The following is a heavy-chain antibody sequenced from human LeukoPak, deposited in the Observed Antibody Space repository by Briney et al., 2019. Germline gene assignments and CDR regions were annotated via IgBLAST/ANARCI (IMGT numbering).Heavy chain of an antibody. CDR3: VRGPRTRTPPQPGLYYRGLDV. CDR1: GFTLRNYW. V-gene: IGHV3-7*01. D-gene: IGHD1-26*01. J-gene: IGHJ6*02. Sequence: SGGSLRLFSAASGFTLRNYWMTWVRQAPGKGLEWVANIEYDASEKNYVDSVRGRFTIFRDNAKNSLYLHMNSLRGEDTAVYYCVRGPRTRTPPQPGLYYRGLDVWGQGTTVTVSS. CDR2: IEYDASEK.